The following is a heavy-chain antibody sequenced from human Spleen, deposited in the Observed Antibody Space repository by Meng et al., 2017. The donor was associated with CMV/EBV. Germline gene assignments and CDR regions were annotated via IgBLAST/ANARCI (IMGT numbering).Heavy chain of an antibody. CDR3: ARDGVRWRYFNWFDP. V-gene: IGHV4-59*10. Sequence: QGPLQQWGAGLLKPSGTLSLTCTVSGGSISSYYWSWIRQPAGKGLEWIGRIYTSGSTNYNPSLKSRVTMSVDTSKNQFSLKLSSVTAADTAVYYCARDGVRWRYFNWFDPWGQGTLVTVS. CDR1: GGSISSYY. D-gene: IGHD2/OR15-2a*01. J-gene: IGHJ5*02. CDR2: IYTSGST.